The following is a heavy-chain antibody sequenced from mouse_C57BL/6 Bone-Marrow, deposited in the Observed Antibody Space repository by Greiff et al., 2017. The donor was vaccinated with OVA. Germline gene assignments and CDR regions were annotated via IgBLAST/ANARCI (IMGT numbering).Heavy chain of an antibody. V-gene: IGHV2-9-1*01. J-gene: IGHJ3*01. CDR2: IWTGGGT. Sequence: VKLMESGPGLVAPSQSLSITCTASGFSLTSYAISWVRQPPGKGLEWLGVIWTGGGTNYNSAHKSRLNISKDNAKSQVFVKMNSLRTDDTARYYCARGRLLPFACWGQGTLVTVSA. CDR3: ARGRLLPFAC. CDR1: GFSLTSYA.